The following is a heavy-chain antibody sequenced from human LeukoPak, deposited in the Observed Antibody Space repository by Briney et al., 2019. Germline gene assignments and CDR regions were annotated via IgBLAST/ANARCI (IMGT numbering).Heavy chain of an antibody. CDR1: GFTFSSYS. V-gene: IGHV3-48*04. J-gene: IGHJ4*02. CDR2: ISSSSSTI. Sequence: GGSLRLSCAASGFTFSSYSMNWVRQAPGKGLEWVSYISSSSSTIYYADSVKGRFTISRDNAKNSLYLQMNSLRAEDTAVYYCARDLAQVFDYWGQGTLVTVSS. CDR3: ARDLAQVFDY.